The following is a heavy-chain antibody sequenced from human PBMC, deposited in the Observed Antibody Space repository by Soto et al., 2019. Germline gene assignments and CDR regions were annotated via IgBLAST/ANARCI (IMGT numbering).Heavy chain of an antibody. CDR3: ASGTIAAAGTSIRSRVGY. CDR2: INSDGSST. Sequence: GGSLRLSCAASGFTFSSYWMHWVRQAPGKGLVWVSRINSDGSSTSYADSVKGRFTISRDNAKNTLYLQMNSLRAEDTAVYYCASGTIAAAGTSIRSRVGYWGQGTLVTVSS. J-gene: IGHJ4*02. V-gene: IGHV3-74*01. D-gene: IGHD6-13*01. CDR1: GFTFSSYW.